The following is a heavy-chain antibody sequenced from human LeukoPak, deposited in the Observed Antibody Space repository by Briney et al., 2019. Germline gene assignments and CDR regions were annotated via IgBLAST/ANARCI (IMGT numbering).Heavy chain of an antibody. CDR1: GYTFTSYY. CDR3: ARDNTLRNPHDILKNYYYYMDV. D-gene: IGHD3-9*01. J-gene: IGHJ6*03. CDR2: INPSGGST. Sequence: ASVKVSCKASGYTFTSYYMHWVRQAPGQGLEWMGIINPSGGSTSYAQKFQGRVTMTRDMSTSTVYTELSSLRSEDTAVYYCARDNTLRNPHDILKNYYYYMDVWGKGTTVTVSS. V-gene: IGHV1-46*01.